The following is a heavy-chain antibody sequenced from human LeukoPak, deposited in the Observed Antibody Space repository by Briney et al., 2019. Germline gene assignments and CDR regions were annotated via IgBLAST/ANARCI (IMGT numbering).Heavy chain of an antibody. V-gene: IGHV3-21*01. CDR1: GFTFSSYS. CDR3: ARDRRIAAAGTSAFDY. CDR2: ISSSSSYI. J-gene: IGHJ4*02. Sequence: PGGSLRLSCAASGFTFSSYSMNWVRQAPGKGLEWVSSISSSSSYIYYADSVKGRFTISRDNAKNSLYLQMNSLRAEDTAVYYCARDRRIAAAGTSAFDYWGQGTLVTVSS. D-gene: IGHD6-13*01.